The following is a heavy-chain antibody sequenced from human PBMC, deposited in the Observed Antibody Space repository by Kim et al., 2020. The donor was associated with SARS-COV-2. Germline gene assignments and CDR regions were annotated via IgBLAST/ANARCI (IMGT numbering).Heavy chain of an antibody. CDR3: AGGGSNFGY. CDR2: LTSKASGGTA. Sequence: GGSLRLSCAVSGFTVTNTWMSWVRQPPGKGLEWVGRLTSKASGGTADYAAPVKGRFTISRDDSKNMFFLEMSSLKTEDTALYYYAGGGSNFGYWGQGTLVTVSS. J-gene: IGHJ4*02. V-gene: IGHV3-15*01. D-gene: IGHD2-2*01. CDR1: GFTVTNTW.